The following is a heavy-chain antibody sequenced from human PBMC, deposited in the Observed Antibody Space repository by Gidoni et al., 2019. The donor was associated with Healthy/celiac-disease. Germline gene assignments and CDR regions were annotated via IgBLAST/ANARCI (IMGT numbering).Heavy chain of an antibody. D-gene: IGHD5-18*01. Sequence: QVQLVQSGAEVKKPGASVKVSCKASGYTFTGYYMHWVRQAPGQGLEWMGRINPNSGGTNYAQKFQGRVTMTRDTSISTAYMELSRLRSDDTAVYYCARDPPTGPTRYGAFDIWGQGTMVTVSS. V-gene: IGHV1-2*06. J-gene: IGHJ3*02. CDR1: GYTFTGYY. CDR2: INPNSGGT. CDR3: ARDPPTGPTRYGAFDI.